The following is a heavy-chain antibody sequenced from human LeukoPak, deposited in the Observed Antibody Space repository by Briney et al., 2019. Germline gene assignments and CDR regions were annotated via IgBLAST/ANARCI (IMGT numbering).Heavy chain of an antibody. D-gene: IGHD3-22*01. CDR1: GGSFSGYY. CDR2: INHSGST. J-gene: IGHJ3*02. Sequence: SETLSLTCAVYGGSFSGYYWSWIRQPPGKGLEWIGEINHSGSTNYNPSLKSRVTISVDTSKNQFSLKLSSVTAADTAVYYCAREVYYYDSSGYLHDAFDIWGQGTMVTVSS. V-gene: IGHV4-34*01. CDR3: AREVYYYDSSGYLHDAFDI.